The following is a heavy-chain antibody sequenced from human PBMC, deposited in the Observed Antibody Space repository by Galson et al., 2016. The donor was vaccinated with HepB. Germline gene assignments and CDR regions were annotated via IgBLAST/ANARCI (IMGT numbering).Heavy chain of an antibody. CDR1: GFTFSSYY. Sequence: LRLSCAASGFTFSSYYMTWIRQAPGKGLEWISYINSGGNTIYYADSVKGRFTISRDNAKNSLYLQLNSLRADDTAVYYCARAFRRIAARLSFDYYYGMDVWGQGITVTVSS. CDR3: ARAFRRIAARLSFDYYYGMDV. J-gene: IGHJ6*02. CDR2: INSGGNTI. V-gene: IGHV3-11*01. D-gene: IGHD6-6*01.